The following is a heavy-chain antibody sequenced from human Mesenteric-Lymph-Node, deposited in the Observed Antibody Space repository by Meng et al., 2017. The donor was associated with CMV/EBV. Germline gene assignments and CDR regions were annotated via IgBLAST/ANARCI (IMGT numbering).Heavy chain of an antibody. CDR2: ISGSGSST. CDR3: AKGVGTPFDH. Sequence: ETLSLTCAASGFTFVSYAMSWVRQAPGKGLEWVSGISGSGSSTYYADSVKGRFTISRDNSKNTVSLQMNSLRADDTAVYYCAKGVGTPFDHWGQGTLVTVSS. D-gene: IGHD4-23*01. J-gene: IGHJ4*02. V-gene: IGHV3-23*01. CDR1: GFTFVSYA.